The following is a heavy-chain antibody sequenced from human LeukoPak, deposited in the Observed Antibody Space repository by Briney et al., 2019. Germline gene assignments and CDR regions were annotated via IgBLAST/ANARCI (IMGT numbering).Heavy chain of an antibody. CDR2: IYYSGSA. CDR1: GGSISSTSYY. CDR3: ARDGDSSGWTRSVY. D-gene: IGHD6-19*01. Sequence: PSETLSLTCTVSGGSISSTSYYWGWIRQPPGKGLEWIGSIYYSGSAYYNPSLKSRVTISADRSKNQFSLKLSSVTAADTAVYYCARDGDSSGWTRSVYWGQGTLVTVSS. J-gene: IGHJ4*02. V-gene: IGHV4-39*07.